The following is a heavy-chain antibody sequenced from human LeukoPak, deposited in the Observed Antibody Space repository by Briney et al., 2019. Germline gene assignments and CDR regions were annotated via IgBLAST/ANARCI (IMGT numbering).Heavy chain of an antibody. D-gene: IGHD3-22*01. CDR2: IYYSGST. CDR3: ARLSDYYDSSGYYTDY. J-gene: IGHJ4*02. Sequence: SETLSLTCTVSGYSISSGYYWGWIRPPPGKGLEWIGSIYYSGSTYYNPSLKSRVTISVDTSKNQFSLKLSSVTAADTAVYYCARLSDYYDSSGYYTDYWGQGTLVTVSS. V-gene: IGHV4-38-2*02. CDR1: GYSISSGYY.